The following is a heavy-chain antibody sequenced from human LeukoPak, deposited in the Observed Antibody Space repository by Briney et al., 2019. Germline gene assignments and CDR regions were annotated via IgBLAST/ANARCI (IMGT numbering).Heavy chain of an antibody. CDR2: ISSSGSTI. J-gene: IGHJ4*02. V-gene: IGHV3-48*03. CDR3: ASSDFWSGY. D-gene: IGHD3-3*01. CDR1: GFTFSSYE. Sequence: GGSLRLSCAASGFTFSSYEMNWVRQAPGKGLEWVSYISSSGSTIYYADSVKGRFTISRDNAKNSLYLQMNSLRAEDTAVYYCASSDFWSGYWGQGTLVTVSS.